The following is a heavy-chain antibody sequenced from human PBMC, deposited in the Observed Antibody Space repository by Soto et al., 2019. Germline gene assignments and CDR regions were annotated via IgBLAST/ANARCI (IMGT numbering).Heavy chain of an antibody. D-gene: IGHD1-26*01. CDR2: INPSGGST. V-gene: IGHV1-46*01. J-gene: IGHJ4*02. CDR3: ARERELNYFDY. Sequence: ASVKVSCKASGYTFTSYYMHWVRQAPGQGLEWMGIINPSGGSTSYAQNFQGRVTMTRDTSTSTVYMELSSLRSEDTTVYYCARERELNYFDYWGQGTLVTVSS. CDR1: GYTFTSYY.